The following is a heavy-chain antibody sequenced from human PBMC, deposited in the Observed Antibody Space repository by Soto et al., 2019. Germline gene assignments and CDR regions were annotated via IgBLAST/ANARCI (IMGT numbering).Heavy chain of an antibody. CDR3: ARVVSNMIRAVRVGDGFDI. Sequence: QVQLVQSGAEVKKPGASVKVSCKASGYTFASYAMHWVRQAPGQRLECMGWINAGNGNTKYSQKFQGRVTITRDTSATTAYMELSRLRSEDTSVYYCARVVSNMIRAVRVGDGFDIWGQGTMGTVSS. D-gene: IGHD3-10*01. V-gene: IGHV1-3*01. CDR2: INAGNGNT. CDR1: GYTFASYA. J-gene: IGHJ3*02.